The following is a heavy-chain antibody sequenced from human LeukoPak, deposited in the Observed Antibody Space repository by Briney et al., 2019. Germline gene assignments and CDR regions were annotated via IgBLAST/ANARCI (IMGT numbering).Heavy chain of an antibody. CDR3: ATDLVGATPKFDY. CDR2: FDPEDGET. D-gene: IGHD1-26*01. V-gene: IGHV1-24*01. CDR1: GYTLTELS. Sequence: ASVKVSCKVSGYTLTELSMHWVRQAPGKGLEWMGGFDPEDGETIYAQKFQGRVTTTEDTSTDTAYMELSSLRSEDTAVYYCATDLVGATPKFDYWGQGTLVTVSS. J-gene: IGHJ4*02.